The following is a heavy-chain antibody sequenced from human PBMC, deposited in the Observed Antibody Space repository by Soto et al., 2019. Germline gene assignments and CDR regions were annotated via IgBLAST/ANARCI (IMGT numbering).Heavy chain of an antibody. CDR2: INAGNGNT. D-gene: IGHD2-2*03. Sequence: ASVKVSCKASGYTFTSYAMHWVRQAPGQRLEWMGWINAGNGNTKYSQKFQGRVTITRDTSASTAYMELSSLRSEDTAVYYCARHMDIVVGPADRRDGCAMDVWGQGNTVRVCS. J-gene: IGHJ6*02. CDR3: ARHMDIVVGPADRRDGCAMDV. CDR1: GYTFTSYA. V-gene: IGHV1-3*01.